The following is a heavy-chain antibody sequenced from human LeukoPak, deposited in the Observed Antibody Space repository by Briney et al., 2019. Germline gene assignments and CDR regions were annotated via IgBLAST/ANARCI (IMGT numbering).Heavy chain of an antibody. Sequence: SQTLSLTCTVTGGSISSGGYYWSWIRQHPGKGLEWIGSIYYSGSTNYNPSLQGRVTISLDTSRNQFSLKLSSVTAADTAVYYCASGDNDPLFDYWGQGTLVTVSS. CDR3: ASGDNDPLFDY. D-gene: IGHD1-1*01. CDR2: IYYSGST. V-gene: IGHV4-31*03. J-gene: IGHJ4*02. CDR1: GGSISSGGYY.